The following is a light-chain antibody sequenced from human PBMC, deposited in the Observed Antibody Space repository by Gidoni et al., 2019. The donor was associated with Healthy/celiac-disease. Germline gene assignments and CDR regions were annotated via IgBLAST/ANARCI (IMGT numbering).Light chain of an antibody. V-gene: IGKV1-9*01. J-gene: IGKJ5*01. CDR1: QGISSY. CDR3: QQLNSYPPGT. CDR2: AAS. Sequence: MQLTQSPSSLSASVGDRVTITFRASQGISSYLAWYQQKPGKAPKLLIYAASTLQSGVPSRFSGSGSGTDFTLTISSLQPEDFETYYCQQLNSYPPGTFGQGTRLEIK.